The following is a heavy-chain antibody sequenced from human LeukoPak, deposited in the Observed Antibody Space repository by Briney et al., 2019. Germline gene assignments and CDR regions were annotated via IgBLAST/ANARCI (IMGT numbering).Heavy chain of an antibody. CDR1: GFTFSSYG. CDR2: ISYDGSNK. J-gene: IGHJ4*02. CDR3: AKAIIAVAGPGYFDY. Sequence: GGSLRLSCAASGFTFSSYGMHWVRQAPGKGLEWVAVISYDGSNKYYADSVKGRFTISRDNSKNTLYLQMNSLRAEDTAVYYCAKAIIAVAGPGYFDYWGQGTLVTVSS. V-gene: IGHV3-30*18. D-gene: IGHD6-19*01.